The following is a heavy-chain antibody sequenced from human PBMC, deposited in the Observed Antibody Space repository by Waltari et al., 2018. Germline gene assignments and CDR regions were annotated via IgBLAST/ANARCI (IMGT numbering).Heavy chain of an antibody. D-gene: IGHD2-15*01. CDR1: GFTFNSYW. CDR3: ARSGCSGDSCYSDWYFDL. Sequence: EVQLVESGGGWVQPGGSLRLSCAASGFTFNSYWMSWVRQAPGKGMEWVANIKQDGSEKKYEDSGKGRFIISRDNTMNSLYLQMNGLRVEDAAVYYCARSGCSGDSCYSDWYFDLWGRGTVVTVSS. CDR2: IKQDGSEK. V-gene: IGHV3-7*01. J-gene: IGHJ2*01.